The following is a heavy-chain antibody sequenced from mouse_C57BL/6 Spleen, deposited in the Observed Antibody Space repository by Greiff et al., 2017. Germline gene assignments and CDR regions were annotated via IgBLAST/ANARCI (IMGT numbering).Heavy chain of an antibody. D-gene: IGHD2-13*01. CDR2: IDPENGDT. Sequence: VQLKEPGAELVRPEASVKLSCTASGFNIKDDYMHWVKQRPEQGLEWIGWIDPENGDTEYSTKFQGKATITADTSSNTAYLQLSSLTSEDTADSYGTSGDCRSPFGYWGQGTTLTVSS. V-gene: IGHV14-4*01. CDR3: TSGDCRSPFGY. J-gene: IGHJ2*01. CDR1: GFNIKDDY.